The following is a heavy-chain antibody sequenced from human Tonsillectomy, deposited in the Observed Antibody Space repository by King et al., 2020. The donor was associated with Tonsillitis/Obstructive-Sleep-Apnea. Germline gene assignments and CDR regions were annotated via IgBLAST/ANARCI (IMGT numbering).Heavy chain of an antibody. V-gene: IGHV6-1*01. Sequence: VQLQQSGPGLVKPSQTLSLTCAISGDSVSSNSAAWNWIRQSPSRGLEWLGRTYYRSKWYNDYAVSVKSRITINPDTSKNQFSLQLNSVTPEDTAVYYCAIGPMKRQWLVRVPYYFDYWGQGTLVTVSS. CDR2: TYYRSKWYN. CDR3: AIGPMKRQWLVRVPYYFDY. CDR1: GDSVSSNSAA. D-gene: IGHD6-19*01. J-gene: IGHJ4*02.